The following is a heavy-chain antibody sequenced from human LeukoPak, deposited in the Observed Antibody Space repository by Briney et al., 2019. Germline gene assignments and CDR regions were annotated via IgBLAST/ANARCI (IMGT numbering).Heavy chain of an antibody. V-gene: IGHV1-69*13. CDR2: IIPIFGTA. CDR3: ARGRDDYVWGSYRPNWFDP. D-gene: IGHD3-16*02. J-gene: IGHJ5*02. CDR1: GGTFSSYA. Sequence: GASVKVSCKASGGTFSSYAISWVRQAPGQGPEWMGGIIPIFGTANYAQKFQGRVTITADESTSTAYMELSSLRSEDTAVYYCARGRDDYVWGSYRPNWFDPWGQGTLVTVSS.